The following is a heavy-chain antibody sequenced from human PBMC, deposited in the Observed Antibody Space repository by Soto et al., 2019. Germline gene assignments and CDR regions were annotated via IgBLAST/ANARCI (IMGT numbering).Heavy chain of an antibody. J-gene: IGHJ6*02. D-gene: IGHD3-10*01. CDR1: GGSISSSSYY. V-gene: IGHV4-39*01. CDR3: ARPMVRGVIDYYYGMDV. Sequence: SETLSLTCTVSGGSISSSSYYWGWIRQPPGKGLEWIGSIHYSGSTHYNPSLKSRVTISVGTSKNQFSLKLSSVTAADTAVYYCARPMVRGVIDYYYGMDVWGQGTTVTVSS. CDR2: IHYSGST.